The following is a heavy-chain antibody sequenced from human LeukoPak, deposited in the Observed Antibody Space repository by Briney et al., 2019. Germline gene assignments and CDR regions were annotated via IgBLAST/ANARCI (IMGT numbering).Heavy chain of an antibody. Sequence: SETLSLTCAVYGGSFSGYYWSWIRQPPGKGLEWLGEIYDSGSTNYNPSPKSRVTISVDTSKNQFSLKLSSVTAAYTAVYCCARGPYCSGGSCYLIYYFDYWGQGTLVTVSS. CDR2: IYDSGST. D-gene: IGHD2-15*01. J-gene: IGHJ4*02. CDR1: GGSFSGYY. CDR3: ARGPYCSGGSCYLIYYFDY. V-gene: IGHV4-34*01.